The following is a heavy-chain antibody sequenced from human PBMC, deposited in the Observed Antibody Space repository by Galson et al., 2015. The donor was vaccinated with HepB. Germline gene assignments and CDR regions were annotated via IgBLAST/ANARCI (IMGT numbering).Heavy chain of an antibody. D-gene: IGHD4-17*01. Sequence: SLRLSCAASGFTLSSYSMNWVRQAPGKGLEWVSYISGGSSTIYYADSVKGRFTVSRDNAKNSLYLQMNSLRDEDTAVYYCARDLGDYKKCNLDSWGQGTLVIVSS. CDR1: GFTLSSYS. CDR3: ARDLGDYKKCNLDS. J-gene: IGHJ4*02. CDR2: ISGGSSTI. V-gene: IGHV3-48*02.